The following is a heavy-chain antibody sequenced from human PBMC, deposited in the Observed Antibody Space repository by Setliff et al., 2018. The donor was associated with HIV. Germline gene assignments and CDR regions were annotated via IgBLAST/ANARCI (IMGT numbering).Heavy chain of an antibody. J-gene: IGHJ6*03. CDR2: ISSSGSTI. V-gene: IGHV3-48*03. CDR1: GFTFSSYE. CDR3: ARGPSGSYSGGFYYYYYMDV. Sequence: GGSLRLSCAASGFTFSSYEMNWVRQAPGKGLEWVSYISSSGSTIYYADSVKGRFTISRDNAKNSLYLQMNSLRAEDTAVYYCARGPSGSYSGGFYYYYYMDVWGKGTTVTVSS. D-gene: IGHD1-26*01.